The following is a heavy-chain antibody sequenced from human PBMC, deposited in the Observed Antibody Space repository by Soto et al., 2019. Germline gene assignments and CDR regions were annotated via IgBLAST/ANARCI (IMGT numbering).Heavy chain of an antibody. CDR2: INHSGST. J-gene: IGHJ3*02. D-gene: IGHD2-15*01. Sequence: SETLSLTWAVYGGSFSGYYWSWIRQPPGKGLEWIGEINHSGSTNYNPSLKSRVTISVDTSKNQFSLKLSSVTAADTAVYYCARGLVGWYDAFDIWGQGTMVTVSS. CDR1: GGSFSGYY. V-gene: IGHV4-34*01. CDR3: ARGLVGWYDAFDI.